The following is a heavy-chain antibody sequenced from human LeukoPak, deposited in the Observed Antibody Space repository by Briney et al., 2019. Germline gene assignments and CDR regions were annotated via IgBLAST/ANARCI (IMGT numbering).Heavy chain of an antibody. CDR1: DAPFTNDY. Sequence: SETLSLTCAVYDAPFTNDYWSWIRQPPGKGLEWIGEIHHSGTTKYKPSLKSRITISVDTSKNEFSLRLTSVTAADAAVYYCARAPSGYKFYFASWGQGSLVTVSS. V-gene: IGHV4-34*01. CDR3: ARAPSGYKFYFAS. J-gene: IGHJ4*02. D-gene: IGHD3-22*01. CDR2: IHHSGTT.